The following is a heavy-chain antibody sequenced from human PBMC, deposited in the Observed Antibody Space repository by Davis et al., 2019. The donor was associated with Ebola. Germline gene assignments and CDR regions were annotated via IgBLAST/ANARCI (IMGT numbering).Heavy chain of an antibody. V-gene: IGHV4-34*01. D-gene: IGHD1-26*01. CDR1: GGSFTSYY. J-gene: IGHJ6*03. CDR2: INHSGVS. CDR3: ARGGWGYMDV. Sequence: MPSETLSLTCAVYGGSFTSYYCSCIRQPPGMGLEWIGEINHSGVSNCNPSLRSRFTITVDTSKTQFSLKLSSVTAADTAVYYCARGGWGYMDVWGKGTTVTVSS.